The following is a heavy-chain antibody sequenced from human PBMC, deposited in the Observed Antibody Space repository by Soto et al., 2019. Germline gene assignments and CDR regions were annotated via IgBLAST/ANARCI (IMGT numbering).Heavy chain of an antibody. V-gene: IGHV3-30*03. CDR1: GFTFSSYG. D-gene: IGHD2-2*01. J-gene: IGHJ4*02. CDR3: ASESGYQLLHTSFDY. CDR2: ISYDGSNK. Sequence: QVQLVESGGGVVQPGRSLRLSCAASGFTFSSYGMHCVRQAPGKGLEWVAVISYDGSNKYYADSVKGRFTISRDNSKNTLYLQMNSLRAEDTAVYYCASESGYQLLHTSFDYWGQGTLVTVSS.